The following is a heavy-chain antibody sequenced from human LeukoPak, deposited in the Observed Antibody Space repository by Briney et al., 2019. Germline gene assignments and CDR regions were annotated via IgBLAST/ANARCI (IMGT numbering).Heavy chain of an antibody. CDR3: ATTGSSSFN. CDR1: GGSFSGYY. CDR2: INHSGST. Sequence: NPSETLSLTCAVYGGSFSGYYWSWIRQPPGKGLEWIGEINHSGSTNYNPSLKSRVTISVDTSKNQFSLKLSSVTAADTAVYYCATTGSSSFNWGQGTLVTVSS. J-gene: IGHJ4*02. D-gene: IGHD6-13*01. V-gene: IGHV4-34*01.